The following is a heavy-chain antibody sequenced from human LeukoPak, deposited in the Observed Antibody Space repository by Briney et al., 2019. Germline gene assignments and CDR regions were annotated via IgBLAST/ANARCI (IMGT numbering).Heavy chain of an antibody. Sequence: ASVKVSCKASGYTFTGYYIHWLRQAPGQGLEWMALINPNSGDTNYAQNYQGRVTVTRDTSISTAYMELSRLRSDDTAVYYCAKDGPLEYCSSTSCPPLSWGQGTLVTVSS. CDR1: GYTFTGYY. CDR3: AKDGPLEYCSSTSCPPLS. V-gene: IGHV1-2*02. J-gene: IGHJ4*02. CDR2: INPNSGDT. D-gene: IGHD2-2*01.